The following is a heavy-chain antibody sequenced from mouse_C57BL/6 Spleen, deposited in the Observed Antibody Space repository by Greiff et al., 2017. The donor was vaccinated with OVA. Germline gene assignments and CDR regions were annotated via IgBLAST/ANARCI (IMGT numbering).Heavy chain of an antibody. CDR2: FHPYNDDT. CDR3: ARRGANWARFDY. J-gene: IGHJ2*01. V-gene: IGHV1-47*01. Sequence: QVQLKQSGAELVKPGASVKMSCKASGYTFTTYPIEWMKQNHGKSLEWIGNFHPYNDDTKYNEKFKGKATLTVEKSSSAVYLELSRLTSDDAAVYYCARRGANWARFDYWGKGTTLTVAS. D-gene: IGHD4-1*01. CDR1: GYTFTTYP.